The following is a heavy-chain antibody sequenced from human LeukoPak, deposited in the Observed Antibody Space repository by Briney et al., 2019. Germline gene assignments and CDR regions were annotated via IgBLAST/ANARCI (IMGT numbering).Heavy chain of an antibody. CDR2: ISYDGSNK. CDR3: AKGTGSYDRYYYYGMDV. V-gene: IGHV3-30*18. D-gene: IGHD3-10*01. J-gene: IGHJ6*04. CDR1: GFTFSSYG. Sequence: GRSLRLSCAASGFTFSSYGMHWVRQAPGKGLEWVAVISYDGSNKYCADSVKGRFTISRDNSKNTLYLQMNSLRAEDTAVYYCAKGTGSYDRYYYYGMDVWGKGTTVTVSS.